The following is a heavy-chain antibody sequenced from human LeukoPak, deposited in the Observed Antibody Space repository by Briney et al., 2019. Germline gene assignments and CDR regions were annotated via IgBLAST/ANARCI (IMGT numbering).Heavy chain of an antibody. CDR3: AKGRGAARFVTIEFDY. CDR2: INHRGST. D-gene: IGHD6-6*01. CDR1: GGSFSGYH. Sequence: SETLSLTCAVYGGSFSGYHWSWIRQPPGKGLEWIGEINHRGSTNYNPSLKSRVTMSVDTSKNQFSLKLSSVTAADTAVYYCAKGRGAARFVTIEFDYWGQGALVTVSS. V-gene: IGHV4-34*01. J-gene: IGHJ4*02.